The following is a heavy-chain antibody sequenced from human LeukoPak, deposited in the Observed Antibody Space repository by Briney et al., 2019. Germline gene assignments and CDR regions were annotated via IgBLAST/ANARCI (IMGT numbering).Heavy chain of an antibody. CDR2: INPNSGGT. V-gene: IGHV1-2*02. CDR1: GYTFTGYY. J-gene: IGHJ3*02. Sequence: GASVTVSCKSSGYTFTGYYMHWVRQAPGQGLEWMGWINPNSGGTNYAQKFQGRGTMTRDTSISTAYMELSRLRSDATAVSYCARIRATGAFDIWGQGTMVTVSS. CDR3: ARIRATGAFDI. D-gene: IGHD4-17*01.